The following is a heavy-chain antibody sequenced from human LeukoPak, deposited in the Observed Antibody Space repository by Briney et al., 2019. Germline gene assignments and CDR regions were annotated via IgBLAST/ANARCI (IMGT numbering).Heavy chain of an antibody. Sequence: ASVKVSCKASGYTFTNYGFSWVRQAPGQGLEWMGWISANNGNRNYAQKLQDRVSMTTDTSTSTAYMELRSLRSDDTAVYYCARQGYGGHSQGAADYWGQGTLVTVSS. D-gene: IGHD4-23*01. V-gene: IGHV1-18*01. CDR3: ARQGYGGHSQGAADY. CDR1: GYTFTNYG. CDR2: ISANNGNR. J-gene: IGHJ4*02.